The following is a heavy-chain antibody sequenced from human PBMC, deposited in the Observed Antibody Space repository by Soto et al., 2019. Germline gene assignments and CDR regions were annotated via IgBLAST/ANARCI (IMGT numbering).Heavy chain of an antibody. Sequence: PGGSLRLSCAASGFIVTSNYMSWVRQAPGKGLEWVSVIYSDGTTNYAESVKGRFTISRDNSKSTVFLQMSSLRAEDTAVYYCAKGGPGASSGLFESWGQGTLVTVSS. D-gene: IGHD3-10*01. CDR2: IYSDGTT. V-gene: IGHV3-53*01. CDR3: AKGGPGASSGLFES. J-gene: IGHJ4*02. CDR1: GFIVTSNY.